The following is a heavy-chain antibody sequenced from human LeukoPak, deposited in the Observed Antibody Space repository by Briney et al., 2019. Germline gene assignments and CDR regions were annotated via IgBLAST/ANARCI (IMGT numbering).Heavy chain of an antibody. V-gene: IGHV3-30-3*01. CDR2: ISYDGTIK. J-gene: IGHJ6*03. D-gene: IGHD3-3*01. CDR1: GFTFSSHA. CDR3: AREITIFGRGPMDV. Sequence: GGSLRLSCAASGFTFSSHAIHWVRQAPGKGLEWVAFISYDGTIKYFADSVKGRFTISRDNSKNTLYLQMNSLRAEDTAVYYCAREITIFGRGPMDVWGKGTTVTVSS.